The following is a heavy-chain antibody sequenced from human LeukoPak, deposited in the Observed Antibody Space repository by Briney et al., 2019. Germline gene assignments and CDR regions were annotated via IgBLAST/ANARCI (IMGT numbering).Heavy chain of an antibody. CDR1: GFTVSSNY. J-gene: IGHJ4*02. Sequence: GGSLRLSCAASGFTVSSNYMRWVRQAPGKGLEWVSVIYSGGGTYYADSVKGRFTISRDNSKNTLYLQMNSLTAEDTAVYYCARDRGSCSDPSFDYWGQGTLVTVSS. CDR2: IYSGGGT. CDR3: ARDRGSCSDPSFDY. D-gene: IGHD2-15*01. V-gene: IGHV3-53*01.